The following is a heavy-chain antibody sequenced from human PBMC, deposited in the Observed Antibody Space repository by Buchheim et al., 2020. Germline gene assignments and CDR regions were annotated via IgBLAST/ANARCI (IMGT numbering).Heavy chain of an antibody. V-gene: IGHV3-48*03. Sequence: EVQLVESGGGLVQPGGSPRLSCAASGFTFSSYEMNWVRQAPGKGLEWVSYISSSGSTIYYADSVKGRFTISRDNAKNSLYLQMNSLRAEDTAVYYCASHRAEGFWSGYYTDPYYYYGMDVWGQGTT. CDR3: ASHRAEGFWSGYYTDPYYYYGMDV. J-gene: IGHJ6*02. D-gene: IGHD3-3*01. CDR2: ISSSGSTI. CDR1: GFTFSSYE.